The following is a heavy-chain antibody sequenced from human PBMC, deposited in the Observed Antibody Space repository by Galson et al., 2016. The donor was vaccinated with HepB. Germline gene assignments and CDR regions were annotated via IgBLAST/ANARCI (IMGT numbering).Heavy chain of an antibody. Sequence: QSGAEVKKPGESLKISCKGSGYSFTNYWIGWVRQMPGKGLEWMGIIYPGDSDTRYSPSFQGQVTMSADRSISTAYLQWSSLKASDTAMYYCARLSPIDSSGWYVVYRGQGTLVTVSS. CDR1: GYSFTNYW. CDR2: IYPGDSDT. D-gene: IGHD6-19*01. V-gene: IGHV5-51*01. J-gene: IGHJ4*02. CDR3: ARLSPIDSSGWYVVY.